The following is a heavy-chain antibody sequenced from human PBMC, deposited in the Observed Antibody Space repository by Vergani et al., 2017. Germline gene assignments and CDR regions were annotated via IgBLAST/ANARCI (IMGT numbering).Heavy chain of an antibody. D-gene: IGHD3-3*01. CDR2: ISAYTGNT. CDR1: GYTFTSYG. V-gene: IGHV1-18*01. J-gene: IGHJ5*02. CDR3: ARGTALEVLSGQGTETEFDP. Sequence: QVQLVQSGAEVKKPGASVKVSCKASGYTFTSYGISWVRQAPGQGLEWMGWISAYTGNTNYAQKLQGRATMTTDTSTSTAYMELRSLRSDDTAVYYCARGTALEVLSGQGTETEFDPWGQGTLVTVSS.